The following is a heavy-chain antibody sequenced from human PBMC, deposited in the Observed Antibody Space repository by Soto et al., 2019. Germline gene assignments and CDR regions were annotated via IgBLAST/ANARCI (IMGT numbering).Heavy chain of an antibody. CDR2: IYWDDDK. CDR3: AHISTIERWFAD. J-gene: IGHJ4*02. Sequence: QITLKESGPTLVKPTQTLTLTCTFSGFSLSTDGVGVGWIRQPPGKALEWLALIYWDDDKRYSPSLQSRLTIGKYTSNNLVVLTMTNMDPVDTATYYCAHISTIERWFADWGQGTLVTVSS. D-gene: IGHD5-18*01. V-gene: IGHV2-5*02. CDR1: GFSLSTDGVG.